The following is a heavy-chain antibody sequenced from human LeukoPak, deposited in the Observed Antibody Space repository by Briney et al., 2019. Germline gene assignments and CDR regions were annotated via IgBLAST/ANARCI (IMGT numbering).Heavy chain of an antibody. V-gene: IGHV3-7*01. CDR2: IKEDGSEK. CDR3: VSCGTTTCIIRFDH. Sequence: GGSLRLSCAASGFTFSRYWMNWVRQAPGKGLAWVASIKEDGSEKSYVDSVKGRFTISRDNAKNSLYLQMNSLRAEDTAVYYCVSCGTTTCIIRFDHWGQGTLVTVSS. J-gene: IGHJ4*02. D-gene: IGHD2-2*01. CDR1: GFTFSRYW.